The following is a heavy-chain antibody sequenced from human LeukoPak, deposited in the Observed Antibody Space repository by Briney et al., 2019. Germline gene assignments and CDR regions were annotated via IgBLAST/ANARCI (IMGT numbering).Heavy chain of an antibody. D-gene: IGHD4-17*01. CDR1: GGTFSSYA. V-gene: IGHV1-69*13. J-gene: IGHJ3*02. CDR2: IIPIFGTA. Sequence: SVKVSCKASGGTFSSYAISWVRLAPGQGLEWMGGIIPIFGTANYAQKFQGRVTITADESTSTAYMELSSLRSEDTAVYYCAMGTTVTPPGAFDIWGQGTMVTVSS. CDR3: AMGTTVTPPGAFDI.